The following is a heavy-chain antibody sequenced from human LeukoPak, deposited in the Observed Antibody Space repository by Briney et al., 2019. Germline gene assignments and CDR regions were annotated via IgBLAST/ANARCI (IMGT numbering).Heavy chain of an antibody. CDR3: ARGNRGYDPIDY. J-gene: IGHJ4*02. V-gene: IGHV4-59*01. CDR2: IYYGGST. Sequence: SETLSLTCTVSGGSISSYYWSWIRQPPGKGLEWNGYIYYGGSTKYNPSLKSRVTISVDTSKNQFSLKLSSVTAADTAVYYCARGNRGYDPIDYWGQGTLVTVSS. CDR1: GGSISSYY. D-gene: IGHD5-12*01.